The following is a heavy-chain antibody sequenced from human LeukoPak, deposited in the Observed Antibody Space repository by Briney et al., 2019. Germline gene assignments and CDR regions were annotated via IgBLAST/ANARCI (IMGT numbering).Heavy chain of an antibody. V-gene: IGHV3-48*02. J-gene: IGHJ4*02. CDR3: ARSSRDGYNFGY. CDR2: ISSSSSTI. CDR1: GFTFSSYS. D-gene: IGHD5-24*01. Sequence: GGSLRLSCAASGFTFSSYSINWVRQAPGKGLEWVSYISSSSSTIYYADSVKGRFTISRDNAKNSLYLQMNSLRDEDTAVYYCARSSRDGYNFGYWGQRTLVTVSS.